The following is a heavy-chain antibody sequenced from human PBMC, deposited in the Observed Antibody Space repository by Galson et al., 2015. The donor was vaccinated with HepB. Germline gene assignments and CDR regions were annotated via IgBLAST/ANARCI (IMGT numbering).Heavy chain of an antibody. D-gene: IGHD6-19*01. Sequence: SLRLSCAASGFTFSSYAMHWVRQAPGKGLEYVSAISSNGGSTYYADSVKGRFTISRDNSKNTLYLQMSSLRAEDTAVYYCVKDCHSSGWYAGWFDPWGQGTLVTVSS. CDR1: GFTFSSYA. CDR2: ISSNGGST. J-gene: IGHJ5*02. V-gene: IGHV3-64D*06. CDR3: VKDCHSSGWYAGWFDP.